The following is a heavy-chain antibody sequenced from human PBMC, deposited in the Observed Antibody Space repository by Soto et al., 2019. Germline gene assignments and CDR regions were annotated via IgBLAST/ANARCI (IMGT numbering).Heavy chain of an antibody. Sequence: QVRLQEWGPGLVKPSQTLSLKCSVSGGSITTGGRYWSWIRQLPGKGLEWIGDIYYSGNTYYNASLMSRVTISVEAAKTQFSLKLSSVTAADTAVYYCGQALVFTGGDGFDIWVQGRLVTVSS. CDR1: GGSITTGGRY. CDR3: GQALVFTGGDGFDI. D-gene: IGHD1-1*01. CDR2: IYYSGNT. V-gene: IGHV4-31*02. J-gene: IGHJ3*02.